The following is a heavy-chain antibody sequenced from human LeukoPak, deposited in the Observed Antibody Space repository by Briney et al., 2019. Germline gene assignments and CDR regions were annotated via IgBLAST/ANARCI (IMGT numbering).Heavy chain of an antibody. J-gene: IGHJ4*02. V-gene: IGHV4-30-2*01. CDR1: GGSISSGGYS. CDR2: IYHSGGT. D-gene: IGHD2-2*01. Sequence: PSETLSLTCAVSGGSISSGGYSWSWIRQPPGKALEWIGYIYHSGGTYYNPSLKSRVTISVDRSKNQFSLKLSSVTAADTAVYYCARVYCSSTSCYFDYWGQGTLVTVSS. CDR3: ARVYCSSTSCYFDY.